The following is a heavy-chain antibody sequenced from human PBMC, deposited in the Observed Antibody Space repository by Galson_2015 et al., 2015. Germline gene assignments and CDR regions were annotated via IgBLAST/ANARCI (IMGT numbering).Heavy chain of an antibody. Sequence: SETLSLTCTVSGGSISSYYWSWIRQPPGKGLEWIGYIYYSGSTNYNPSLKSRVTISVDTSKNQFSLKLSSVTAADTAVYYCARIRSPLRGAFDIWGQGTMVTVSS. CDR2: IYYSGST. J-gene: IGHJ3*02. CDR3: ARIRSPLRGAFDI. V-gene: IGHV4-59*01. CDR1: GGSISSYY. D-gene: IGHD5/OR15-5a*01.